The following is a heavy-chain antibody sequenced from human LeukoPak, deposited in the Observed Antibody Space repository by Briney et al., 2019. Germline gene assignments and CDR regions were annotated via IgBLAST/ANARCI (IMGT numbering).Heavy chain of an antibody. Sequence: SETLSLTCTVSGGSISSYYWNWIRQAPGKGLEWIGFIYSSGSTNYNPPLKSRVTMSVDTSKNQFSLKLRSVTDADTAVYHCARGGSSTWRIGYYFDFWGQGTLVTVSS. V-gene: IGHV4-59*01. J-gene: IGHJ4*02. CDR3: ARGGSSTWRIGYYFDF. CDR2: IYSSGST. D-gene: IGHD6-13*01. CDR1: GGSISSYY.